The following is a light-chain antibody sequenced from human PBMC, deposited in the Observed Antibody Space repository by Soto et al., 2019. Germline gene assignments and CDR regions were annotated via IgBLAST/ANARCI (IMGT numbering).Light chain of an antibody. V-gene: IGKV3-20*01. Sequence: EIVLTQSPGTLSFSPGDRATVSCRASHSMSNSNLAWYQHKPGQAPRLLIYGASNRATGIPDRFSGSGSGTDFILTINRLEPEDFAVYYCQEFASNFGGGTKVDI. J-gene: IGKJ4*01. CDR1: HSMSNSN. CDR3: QEFASN. CDR2: GAS.